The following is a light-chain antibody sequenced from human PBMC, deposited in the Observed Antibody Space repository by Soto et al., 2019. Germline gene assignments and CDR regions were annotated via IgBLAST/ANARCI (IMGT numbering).Light chain of an antibody. Sequence: EIVLTQSPGTLSLSPGERAALSCRASQSASSSYLAWYQQKPGQAPRLLIYGASSRATGIPDRFSGSGSGTDFTLTISRLEPEDVAVYYCQQFGSSREYSFGQGTKLEIK. CDR2: GAS. J-gene: IGKJ2*03. CDR3: QQFGSSREYS. CDR1: QSASSSY. V-gene: IGKV3-20*01.